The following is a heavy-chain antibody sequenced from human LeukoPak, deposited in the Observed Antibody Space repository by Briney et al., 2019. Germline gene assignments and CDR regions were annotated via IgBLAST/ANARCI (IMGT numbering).Heavy chain of an antibody. CDR3: ASLNVVTPSY. D-gene: IGHD2-21*02. CDR1: GGSISSSNNY. V-gene: IGHV4-39*07. J-gene: IGHJ4*02. Sequence: PSETLSLTCTVSGGSISSSNNYWGWIRQPPGKGLEWIGSIYYSGSTYFNPSLKSRVTISVDTSQNQFSLKLSSVTAADTAVYYCASLNVVTPSYWGQGTLVTDSS. CDR2: IYYSGST.